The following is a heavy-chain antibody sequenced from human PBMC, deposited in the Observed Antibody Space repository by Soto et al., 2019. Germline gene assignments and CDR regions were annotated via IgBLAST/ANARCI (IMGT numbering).Heavy chain of an antibody. V-gene: IGHV3-23*01. Sequence: EVQLLESGGGLVQPGGSLRLSCAASGFTFSHYAMSWVRQAPGKGLQWVSTIFGSGAPTHYADSVKGRFGISRDNSNNMVFLEMNSLKDEDRAVYYCTREASSWGFAFDLWGQGTRVAVSS. CDR1: GFTFSHYA. D-gene: IGHD3-16*01. CDR2: IFGSGAPT. J-gene: IGHJ3*01. CDR3: TREASSWGFAFDL.